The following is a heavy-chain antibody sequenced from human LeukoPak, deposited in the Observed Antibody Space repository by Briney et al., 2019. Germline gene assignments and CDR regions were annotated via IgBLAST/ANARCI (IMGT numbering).Heavy chain of an antibody. CDR1: GGSFSGYY. Sequence: SETLSLTCAVYGGSFSGYYWSWIRQPPGKGLEWIGEINHSGSTNYNPSLKSRVTISVDTSKNQFSLKLNSVTAADTAVYYCARVRYCSTNRCYDREFDNWGQGTPVTVSS. CDR3: ARVRYCSTNRCYDREFDN. CDR2: INHSGST. J-gene: IGHJ4*02. D-gene: IGHD2-2*01. V-gene: IGHV4-34*01.